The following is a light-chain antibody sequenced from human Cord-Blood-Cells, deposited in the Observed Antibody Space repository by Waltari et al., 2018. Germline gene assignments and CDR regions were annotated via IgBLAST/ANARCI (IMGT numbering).Light chain of an antibody. CDR1: SSDVGGYNY. CDR3: SSYTSSSTYV. CDR2: DVS. Sequence: QSALTQPASVSGSPGQSITISCTGTSSDVGGYNYVPWYQQHPGKAPKLMIYDVSNRPSGVSNRFSGSKSGNTASLTISGLQAEYEADYYCSSYTSSSTYVFGTGTKVTVL. V-gene: IGLV2-14*01. J-gene: IGLJ1*01.